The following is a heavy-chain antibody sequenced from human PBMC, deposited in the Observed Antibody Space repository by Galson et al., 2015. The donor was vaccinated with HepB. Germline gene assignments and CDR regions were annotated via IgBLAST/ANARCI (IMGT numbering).Heavy chain of an antibody. CDR2: INPSGGST. CDR3: ARQSGYCSPSTCPGGAFDI. CDR1: GYKFTSYY. Sequence: SVKVSCKASGYKFTSYYMHWVRQAPGQGLEWMGIINPSGGSTDYAQKFRGRLTMTRDTSTSTVFMELSGLKASDTAMYYCARQSGYCSPSTCPGGAFDIWGQGTMVTVSS. D-gene: IGHD2-15*01. V-gene: IGHV1-46*01. J-gene: IGHJ3*02.